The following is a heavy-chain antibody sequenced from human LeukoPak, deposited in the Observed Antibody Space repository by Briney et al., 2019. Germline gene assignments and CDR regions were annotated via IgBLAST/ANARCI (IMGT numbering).Heavy chain of an antibody. CDR2: IKQDGSEK. CDR3: ARASDPWLQLT. V-gene: IGHV3-7*05. CDR1: GFTFSNYW. D-gene: IGHD5-24*01. Sequence: GGSLRLPCAASGFTFSNYWMIWVRQAPGKGLEWVGNIKQDGSEKRYADSVRGRFSISRDNAQTSLYLQMNSLRAEDTAVYYCARASDPWLQLTWGQGTLVTVSS. J-gene: IGHJ5*02.